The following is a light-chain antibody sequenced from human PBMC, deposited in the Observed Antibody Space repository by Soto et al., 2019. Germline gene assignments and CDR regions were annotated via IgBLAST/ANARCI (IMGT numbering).Light chain of an antibody. CDR3: QQYNNWPIT. J-gene: IGKJ5*01. Sequence: EVVLTQSPATLSVSPGERATLSCRASQSVNINLAWYQQKPGQAPYLLIYTASTRATGVPARFSGSGSGTEFTLTISTLQSEVFTVYYCQQYNNWPITFGQGTRLEIK. CDR1: QSVNIN. V-gene: IGKV3-15*01. CDR2: TAS.